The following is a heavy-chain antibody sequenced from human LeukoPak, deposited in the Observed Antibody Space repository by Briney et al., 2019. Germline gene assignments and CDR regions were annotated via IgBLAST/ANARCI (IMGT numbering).Heavy chain of an antibody. V-gene: IGHV4-4*07. Sequence: SETLSLTCNVSGGSISSYYWSWIRQPAGKGLEWIGRIYTSGSTNYNPSLKSRVTMSVDTSKNQSSLKLSSVTAADTAVYYCARAGHYYDSSGQYYFDYWGQGTLVTVSS. CDR2: IYTSGST. CDR3: ARAGHYYDSSGQYYFDY. J-gene: IGHJ4*02. D-gene: IGHD3-22*01. CDR1: GGSISSYY.